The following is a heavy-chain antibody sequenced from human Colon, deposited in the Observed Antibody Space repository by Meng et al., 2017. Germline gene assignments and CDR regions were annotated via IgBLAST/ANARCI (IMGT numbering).Heavy chain of an antibody. J-gene: IGHJ4*02. CDR3: AKDEKGY. CDR2: INAGNGNT. V-gene: IGHV1-3*01. Sequence: QVQLVQSGAEVNRPGAPVKVSCKASGYTFTHYPIHWVRQAPGQRLEWMGWINAGNGNTRYSQKFQGRVTITRDTAASTAYMELSSLRSEDTAVYYCAKDEKGYWGQGTLVTVSS. CDR1: GYTFTHYP.